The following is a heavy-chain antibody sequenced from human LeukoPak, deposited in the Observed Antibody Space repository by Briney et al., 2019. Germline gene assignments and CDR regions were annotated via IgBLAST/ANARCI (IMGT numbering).Heavy chain of an antibody. CDR2: ISLTGET. V-gene: IGHV4-4*02. CDR3: SRESGAFCPFGY. D-gene: IGHD1-26*01. Sequence: PSETLSLTCGVSGGSIRSTNWWSWVRHPPGQGLEWVGEISLTGETNYNPSLNGRVTMSLDGSRNQLSLTLTSVTAAATAVYYCSRESGAFCPFGYWGQGTLVIVPP. J-gene: IGHJ4*02. CDR1: GGSIRSTNW.